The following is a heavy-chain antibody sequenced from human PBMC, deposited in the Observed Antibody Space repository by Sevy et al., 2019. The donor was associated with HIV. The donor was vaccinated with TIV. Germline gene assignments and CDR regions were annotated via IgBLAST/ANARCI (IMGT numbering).Heavy chain of an antibody. CDR3: ARGHNGVSWWYQTSNWFDP. CDR1: GFTFSSYW. Sequence: GGSLRLSCAASGFTFSSYWMSWVRQAPGKGLEWVANIKQDGSEKYYVDSVKGRFTISRDNAKNSLYLQMNSLRAEETAVYYCARGHNGVSWWYQTSNWFDPWGQGTLVTVSS. V-gene: IGHV3-7*04. D-gene: IGHD2-8*01. J-gene: IGHJ5*02. CDR2: IKQDGSEK.